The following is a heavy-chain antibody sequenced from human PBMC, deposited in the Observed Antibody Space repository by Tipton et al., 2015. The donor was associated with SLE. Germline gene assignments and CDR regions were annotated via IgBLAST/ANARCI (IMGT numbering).Heavy chain of an antibody. J-gene: IGHJ4*02. D-gene: IGHD5-18*01. CDR1: GFTFSSYA. CDR2: ISNSGGST. CDR3: AKEAWAGYSYGYGFDH. V-gene: IGHV3-23*01. Sequence: GSLRLSCAASGFTFSSYAMSWVRQAPGKGLEWVSGISNSGGSTYYVDSVRGRFTISRDNYKNTLYLQMNSLRAEDTAVYYCAKEAWAGYSYGYGFDHWGEGTLVTVSS.